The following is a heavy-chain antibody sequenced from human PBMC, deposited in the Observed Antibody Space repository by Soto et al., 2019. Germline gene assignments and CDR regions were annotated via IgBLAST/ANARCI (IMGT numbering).Heavy chain of an antibody. CDR1: GGSISSYY. CDR3: AVDMYYCDSSGYTYYYYYGMDV. V-gene: IGHV4-59*01. D-gene: IGHD3-22*01. Sequence: SETLALTCTVSGGSISSYYWSWIRQPPGKGLEWIGYIYYSGSTNYNPSLKSRVTISVDTSKNQFSLKLSSVTAADTAVYYCAVDMYYCDSSGYTYYYYYGMDVWGDGTTVTESS. CDR2: IYYSGST. J-gene: IGHJ6*02.